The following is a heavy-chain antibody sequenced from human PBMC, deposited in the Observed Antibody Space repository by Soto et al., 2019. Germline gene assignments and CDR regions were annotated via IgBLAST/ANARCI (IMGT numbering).Heavy chain of an antibody. CDR2: IYYSGST. CDR3: ARWGNYYYGMDV. D-gene: IGHD3-16*01. J-gene: IGHJ6*02. Sequence: QVQLQESGPGLVKPSETLSLTCTVSGGSISSYYWSWIRQPPGKGLEWIGYIYYSGSTNYNPSLKSRVTISVDTSKNQFSLKLSSVTAAGTAVYYCARWGNYYYGMDVWGQGTTVTVSS. CDR1: GGSISSYY. V-gene: IGHV4-59*01.